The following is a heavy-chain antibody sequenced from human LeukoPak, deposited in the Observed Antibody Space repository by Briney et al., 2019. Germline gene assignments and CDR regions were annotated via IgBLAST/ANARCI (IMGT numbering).Heavy chain of an antibody. J-gene: IGHJ3*02. CDR1: GYTFTTYH. Sequence: ASVKVSCKASGYTFTTYHMHWVRQAPGQGLEWMGTIDPSGGRTAYAQKFQGRVTVTSDTSTSTVYMELSGLRSEDTAVYYCARPAPTGVDAFDTWGQGTLVTVSS. D-gene: IGHD3-10*01. V-gene: IGHV1-46*01. CDR2: IDPSGGRT. CDR3: ARPAPTGVDAFDT.